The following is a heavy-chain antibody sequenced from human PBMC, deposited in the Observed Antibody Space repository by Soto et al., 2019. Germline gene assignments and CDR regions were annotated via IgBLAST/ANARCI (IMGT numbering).Heavy chain of an antibody. V-gene: IGHV4-59*01. CDR3: ERLYVAPAYYSDY. J-gene: IGHJ4*02. Sequence: SETLSLTCSVSGGSMIGYDWTWIRQSPGKGLECIGYVYYSGSTNYNPSLTSRVTISVDTSQTKVSLNLRSVTAADKGVYFCERLYVAPAYYSDYWGRGTPVTVSS. CDR2: VYYSGST. D-gene: IGHD2-21*01. CDR1: GGSMIGYD.